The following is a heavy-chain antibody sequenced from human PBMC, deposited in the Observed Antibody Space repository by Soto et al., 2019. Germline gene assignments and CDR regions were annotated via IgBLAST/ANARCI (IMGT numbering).Heavy chain of an antibody. CDR1: GGSFSGYY. V-gene: IGHV4-34*01. D-gene: IGHD3-10*01. Sequence: YGGSFSGYYWSWVRQPPGKGLQWIGEIYHSGSTNYIPSLKSRVTISVDKSRNQFSLKLSSVTAADTAVYYCARRWGEGRVDYWGQGTLVTVSS. J-gene: IGHJ4*02. CDR3: ARRWGEGRVDY. CDR2: IYHSGST.